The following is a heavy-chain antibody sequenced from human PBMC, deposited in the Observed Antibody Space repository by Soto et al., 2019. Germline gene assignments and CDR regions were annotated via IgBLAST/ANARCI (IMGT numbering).Heavy chain of an antibody. Sequence: PSETLSLTCAVYGGSFSGYYWSWIRQPPGKGLEWIGEINHSGSTNYNPSLKSRVTISVDTSKNQFSLKLSPVTAADTAVYYCARTSDSSIGYYYYGMDVWGQGTTVTVSS. D-gene: IGHD3-22*01. CDR2: INHSGST. CDR3: ARTSDSSIGYYYYGMDV. J-gene: IGHJ6*02. CDR1: GGSFSGYY. V-gene: IGHV4-34*01.